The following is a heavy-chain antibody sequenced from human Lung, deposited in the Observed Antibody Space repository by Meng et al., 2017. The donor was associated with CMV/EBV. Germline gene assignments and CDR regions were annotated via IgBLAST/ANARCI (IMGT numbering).Heavy chain of an antibody. Sequence: GGSXRLXCAASGFTFSSYAMHWVRQAPGKGLEWVAVISYDGSNKYYADSVKGRFTISRDNSKNTLYLQMNSLRAEDTAVYYCARDLVPFVVVIAYGMDVWXQGTXVTV. V-gene: IGHV3-30*04. CDR2: ISYDGSNK. CDR3: ARDLVPFVVVIAYGMDV. D-gene: IGHD3-3*01. J-gene: IGHJ6*02. CDR1: GFTFSSYA.